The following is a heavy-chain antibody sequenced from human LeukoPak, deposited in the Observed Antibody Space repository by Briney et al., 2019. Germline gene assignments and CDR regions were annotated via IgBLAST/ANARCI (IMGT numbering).Heavy chain of an antibody. V-gene: IGHV4-34*01. J-gene: IGHJ4*02. CDR3: ARVSVTGTTGLSPYYFDY. D-gene: IGHD1-7*01. Sequence: SETLSLTCAVYGGSFSGYYWSWIRQPPGKGLEWIGEIKHSGSTNYNPSLKSRVTISVDTSKNQFSLKLSSVTAADTAVYYCARVSVTGTTGLSPYYFDYWGQGTLVTVSS. CDR1: GGSFSGYY. CDR2: IKHSGST.